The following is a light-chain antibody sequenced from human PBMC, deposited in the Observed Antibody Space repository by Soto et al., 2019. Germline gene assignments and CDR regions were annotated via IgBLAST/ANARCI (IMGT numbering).Light chain of an antibody. Sequence: EFVFTQSPGTLSLSPGERANLSCRASQTVRNNYLAWYQQKPGQAPRLLIYDASSRATGIPDRFSGGGSGTDFTLTISRLEPEEFAVYYCQQFSSYPLTFGGGTKVDIK. CDR1: QTVRNNY. CDR3: QQFSSYPLT. CDR2: DAS. J-gene: IGKJ4*01. V-gene: IGKV3-20*01.